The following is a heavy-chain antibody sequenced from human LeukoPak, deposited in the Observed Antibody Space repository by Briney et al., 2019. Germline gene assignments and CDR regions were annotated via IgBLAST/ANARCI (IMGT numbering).Heavy chain of an antibody. D-gene: IGHD6-13*01. V-gene: IGHV3-23*01. Sequence: GGSLRLSCAASGFTFSNYAMSWVRQAPGKGLEWVSAITGSGGNTYYADSVKGRFTISRDNSKNTLFLQMNSLRAEDTAVYYCAERLGSSSWYSFWGQGTLVTVSS. CDR2: ITGSGGNT. J-gene: IGHJ4*02. CDR3: AERLGSSSWYSF. CDR1: GFTFSNYA.